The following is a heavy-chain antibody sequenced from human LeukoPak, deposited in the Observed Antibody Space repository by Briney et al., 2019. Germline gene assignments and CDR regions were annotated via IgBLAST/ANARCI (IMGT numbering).Heavy chain of an antibody. CDR2: IGGSGTRT. J-gene: IGHJ4*02. Sequence: GGPLRLSCAASGFTFSSYGMSWVRQAPGKGLEWVSGIGGSGTRTYYADSVKGRFTISRDNSKNTLYLQMNSLRDEDTAVYYCAKDSHWILFDDWGQGTLVTVSS. CDR3: AKDSHWILFDD. CDR1: GFTFSSYG. D-gene: IGHD2-2*03. V-gene: IGHV3-23*01.